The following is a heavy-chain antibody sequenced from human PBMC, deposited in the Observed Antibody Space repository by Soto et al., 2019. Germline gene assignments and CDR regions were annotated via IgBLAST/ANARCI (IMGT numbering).Heavy chain of an antibody. CDR2: INAGNGNT. J-gene: IGHJ3*02. D-gene: IGHD3-10*01. V-gene: IGHV1-3*01. Sequence: QVQLVQSGAEVKKPGASVKVSCKASGYTFTTYTIHWVRQAPGQRLEWMGWINAGNGNTKYSQKFQGRVTITRDTSANTAYMELGSLRSEDTAVYFCARERGSGSYIDDAFAIWGQGTMVTVSS. CDR1: GYTFTTYT. CDR3: ARERGSGSYIDDAFAI.